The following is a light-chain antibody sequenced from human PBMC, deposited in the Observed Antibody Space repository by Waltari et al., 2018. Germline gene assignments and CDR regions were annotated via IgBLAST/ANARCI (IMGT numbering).Light chain of an antibody. CDR1: RDHTYYA. CDR3: QTWGTGIV. Sequence: TQSPSASASLGASVKLTCTLSRDHTYYAIAWHHQQPQKGPRFVMKIDRDGAHTRGDGIPARFSGSASGADRFLTISRLQLEDEGDYYCQTWGTGIVFGGGTKLTVL. V-gene: IGLV4-69*01. CDR2: IDRDGAH. J-gene: IGLJ2*01.